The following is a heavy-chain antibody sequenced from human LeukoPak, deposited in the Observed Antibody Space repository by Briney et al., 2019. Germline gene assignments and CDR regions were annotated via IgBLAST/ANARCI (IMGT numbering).Heavy chain of an antibody. CDR1: GGTFSSYA. Sequence: SVKVSCKASGGTFSSYAISWVRQAPGQGLEWMGRIIPILGIANYAQKFQGRVTITADKSTSTAYMELSSLRSEDTAVYYCARDFDSGWIPEGYWGQGTLVTVSS. D-gene: IGHD6-19*01. V-gene: IGHV1-69*04. CDR3: ARDFDSGWIPEGY. J-gene: IGHJ4*02. CDR2: IIPILGIA.